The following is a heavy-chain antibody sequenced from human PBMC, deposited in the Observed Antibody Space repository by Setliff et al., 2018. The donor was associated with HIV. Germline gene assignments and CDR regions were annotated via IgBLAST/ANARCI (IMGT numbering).Heavy chain of an antibody. V-gene: IGHV4-4*02. CDR1: GGSISSSNW. CDR2: IYHSGST. D-gene: IGHD5-12*01. J-gene: IGHJ6*02. Sequence: SETLSLTCAVSGGSISSSNWWSWVRQPPGKGLEWIGEIYHSGSTNYNPSLKSRVTISLDTSKNQFSLNLRSVNAADTAVYYCARGDGYRGNDAYYDSGMDVWGQGITVTVSS. CDR3: ARGDGYRGNDAYYDSGMDV.